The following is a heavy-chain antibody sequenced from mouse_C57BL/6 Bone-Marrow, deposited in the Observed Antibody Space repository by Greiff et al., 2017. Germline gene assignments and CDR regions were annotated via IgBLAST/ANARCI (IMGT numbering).Heavy chain of an antibody. V-gene: IGHV1-39*01. J-gene: IGHJ4*01. CDR1: GYSFTDYN. D-gene: IGHD2-5*01. Sequence: VQLQQSGPELVKPGASVKISCKASGYSFTDYNMNWVKQSNGKSLEWIGVINPNYGTTSYNQKFKGKATLTIDQSSSTAYMQLNSLTSEDSAVYYCARADYSNLDYAMDYWGQGTSVTVSS. CDR3: ARADYSNLDYAMDY. CDR2: INPNYGTT.